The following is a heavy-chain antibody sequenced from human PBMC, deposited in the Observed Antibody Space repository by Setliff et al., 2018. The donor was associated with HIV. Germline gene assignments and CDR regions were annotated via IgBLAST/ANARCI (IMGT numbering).Heavy chain of an antibody. CDR1: GGSISSGTYY. CDR2: IYYSGST. Sequence: NPSETLSLTCTVSGGSISSGTYYWGWIRQPPGKGLEWIGSIYYSGSTYYNPSLKSRITISVDTSKNQFSLKLSSVTAADTAVYYCARVGDYGSGGWFDPWGQGTLVTVSS. V-gene: IGHV4-39*07. CDR3: ARVGDYGSGGWFDP. J-gene: IGHJ5*02. D-gene: IGHD3-10*01.